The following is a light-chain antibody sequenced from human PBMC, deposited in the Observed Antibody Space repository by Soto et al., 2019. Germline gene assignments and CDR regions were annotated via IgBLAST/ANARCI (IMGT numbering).Light chain of an antibody. V-gene: IGLV2-14*03. CDR2: DVS. CDR3: SSYTSSSTLVV. CDR1: SSDVGVYNY. J-gene: IGLJ2*01. Sequence: QSALTQPASVSGSPGQSITISCTGTSSDVGVYNYVSWYQQHPGKAPKLMIYDVSNRPSGVSNRFSGSKSGNTASLTISGLPAEDEADYYCSSYTSSSTLVVFGGGTNLTVL.